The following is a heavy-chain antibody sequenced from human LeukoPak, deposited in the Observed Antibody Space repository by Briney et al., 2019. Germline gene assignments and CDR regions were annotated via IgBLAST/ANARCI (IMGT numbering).Heavy chain of an antibody. J-gene: IGHJ4*02. D-gene: IGHD6-19*01. CDR3: ARESSSGWRRLYYFDY. Sequence: ASVKVSCKASGYTFTGYYMHWVRQAPGQGLEWMGWINPNSGGTNYAQKFQGRVTITADESTSTAYMVLSSLRSEDTAVYYCARESSSGWRRLYYFDYWGQGTLVTVSS. CDR1: GYTFTGYY. CDR2: INPNSGGT. V-gene: IGHV1-2*02.